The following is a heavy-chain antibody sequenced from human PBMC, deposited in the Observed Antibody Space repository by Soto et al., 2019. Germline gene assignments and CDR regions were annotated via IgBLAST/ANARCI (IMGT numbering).Heavy chain of an antibody. CDR3: GRASALVVRGITSKKEHYFDY. Sequence: ASVKVSCKASGYTFTSYSIHWVRQAPGQRLEWIGWINAGNGDTKYSQKFQDRVTITRDTSASTAYMDLSSLGSEDTAVYYCGRASALVVRGITSKKEHYFDYWGQGALVTVSS. CDR1: GYTFTSYS. D-gene: IGHD3-10*01. J-gene: IGHJ4*02. V-gene: IGHV1-3*01. CDR2: INAGNGDT.